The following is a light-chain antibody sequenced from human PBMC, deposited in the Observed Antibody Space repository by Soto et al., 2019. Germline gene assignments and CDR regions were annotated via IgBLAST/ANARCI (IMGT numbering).Light chain of an antibody. J-gene: IGKJ4*01. Sequence: DIQMTQSPSTLSASVGDRVTITCRASQSISSWLAWYQQKPGKAPKLLIYKASSLESGVPSRFSGSGSGTEFTLTISSLQPDVFATYDCKQYNSYPSFGGGTKVEIK. CDR2: KAS. CDR1: QSISSW. CDR3: KQYNSYPS. V-gene: IGKV1-5*03.